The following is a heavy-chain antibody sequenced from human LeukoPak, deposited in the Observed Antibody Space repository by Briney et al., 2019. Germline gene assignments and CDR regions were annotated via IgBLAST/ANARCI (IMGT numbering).Heavy chain of an antibody. Sequence: GASVKVSCKASGYTFTSYGISWVRQAPGQGLEWMGWISAYNGNTNYAQKLQGRVTMTTDTSTSTAYMELRSLRSDVTAVYFCARDLVVTVTTKYNWFDPWGQGTLVTVSS. V-gene: IGHV1-18*01. CDR1: GYTFTSYG. CDR2: ISAYNGNT. D-gene: IGHD4-17*01. CDR3: ARDLVVTVTTKYNWFDP. J-gene: IGHJ5*02.